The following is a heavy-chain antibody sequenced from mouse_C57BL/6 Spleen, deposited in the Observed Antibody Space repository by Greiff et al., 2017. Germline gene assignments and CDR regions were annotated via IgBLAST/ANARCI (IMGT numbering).Heavy chain of an antibody. Sequence: QVQLQQPGAELVKPGASVKLSCKASGYTFTSYWMQWVKQRPGQGLEWIGEIDPSDSYTNYNQKFKGKATLTVDTSSSTAYMQLSSLTSEDSAVYYCARRGYDYDYYFDYWGQGTTLTVSS. CDR1: GYTFTSYW. CDR3: ARRGYDYDYYFDY. V-gene: IGHV1-50*01. D-gene: IGHD2-4*01. CDR2: IDPSDSYT. J-gene: IGHJ2*01.